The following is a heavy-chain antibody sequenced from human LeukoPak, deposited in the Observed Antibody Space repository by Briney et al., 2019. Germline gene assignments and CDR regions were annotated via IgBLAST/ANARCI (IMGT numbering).Heavy chain of an antibody. Sequence: SLKISCAASGFTFDDYAMHWVRQAPGKGLEWVSGISWNSGSIGYADSVKGRFTISRDNAKNSLYLQMNSLRAEDMALYYCAKDGTRYDSSGYYSHLDYWGQGRLVTVSS. CDR2: ISWNSGSI. V-gene: IGHV3-9*03. D-gene: IGHD3-22*01. CDR1: GFTFDDYA. CDR3: AKDGTRYDSSGYYSHLDY. J-gene: IGHJ4*02.